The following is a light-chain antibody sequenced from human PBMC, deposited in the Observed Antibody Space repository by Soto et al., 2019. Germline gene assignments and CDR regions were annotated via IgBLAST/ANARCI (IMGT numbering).Light chain of an antibody. V-gene: IGLV3-21*04. CDR2: YDS. Sequence: SYELTQPPSVSVDPGKTARITCGGNNIGSKSVHWYQQKQGQAPVLVIYYDSDRPSGIPERFSGSNSGNTATLTISRVEAGDEADYYCQVWDSSSDLVVFGGGTTLTVL. CDR3: QVWDSSSDLVV. J-gene: IGLJ2*01. CDR1: NIGSKS.